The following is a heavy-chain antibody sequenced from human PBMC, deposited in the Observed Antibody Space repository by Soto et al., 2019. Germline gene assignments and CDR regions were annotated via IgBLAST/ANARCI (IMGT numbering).Heavy chain of an antibody. J-gene: IGHJ4*02. D-gene: IGHD6-19*01. V-gene: IGHV3-23*01. CDR1: GFNFKKSA. CDR3: AKADGEQWLIPHLDN. CDR2: ISCCGGST. Sequence: EVHLLESGGGVVQPGGSLRLSCEASGFNFKKSAMAWVRQAPGEGLEWVSGISCCGGSTSYADSVKGRFSVARDDSKNTLSLKLNSLRVEDTARYYCAKADGEQWLIPHLDNWGQGTLVTVS.